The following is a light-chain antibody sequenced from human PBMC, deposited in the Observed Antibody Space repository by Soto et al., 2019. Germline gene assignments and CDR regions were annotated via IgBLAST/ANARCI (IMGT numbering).Light chain of an antibody. Sequence: EIVMTQSPATLSVSPGERATLSCRASQSVSSNVARYQQKPSQAPRLLIYGASTRATSIPARFSGSGSGTEFTLTISSLQSEDFAVYYCQQYNNWAYTFGQGTKLEIK. CDR2: GAS. V-gene: IGKV3-15*01. CDR3: QQYNNWAYT. J-gene: IGKJ2*01. CDR1: QSVSSN.